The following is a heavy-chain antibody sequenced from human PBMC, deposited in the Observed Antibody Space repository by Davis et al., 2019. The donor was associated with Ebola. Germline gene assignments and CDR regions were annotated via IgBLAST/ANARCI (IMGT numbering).Heavy chain of an antibody. J-gene: IGHJ4*02. CDR1: GFTVSSNY. CDR2: IYSGGST. V-gene: IGHV3-66*01. D-gene: IGHD2/OR15-2a*01. CDR3: ARAKSYFSPPIDY. Sequence: GGSLRLSCAASGFTVSSNYMSWVRQAPGKGLEWVSVIYSGGSTYYADSVKGRFTISRDNSKNTLYLQMNSLRAEDTAVYYCARAKSYFSPPIDYWGQGTLVTVSS.